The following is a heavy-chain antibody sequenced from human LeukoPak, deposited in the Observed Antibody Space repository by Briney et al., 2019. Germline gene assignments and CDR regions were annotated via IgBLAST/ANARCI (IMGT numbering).Heavy chain of an antibody. Sequence: SETLSLTCAVYGGSFSGYYWSWIRQPPGKGLEWIGEINHSGSTNYNPSLKSRVTISVDTSKNQFPLVVRSVTAADTAVYYCGRSAGFVHFDHWGQGTLVTVTS. CDR2: INHSGST. D-gene: IGHD3-16*01. J-gene: IGHJ4*02. CDR1: GGSFSGYY. CDR3: GRSAGFVHFDH. V-gene: IGHV4-34*01.